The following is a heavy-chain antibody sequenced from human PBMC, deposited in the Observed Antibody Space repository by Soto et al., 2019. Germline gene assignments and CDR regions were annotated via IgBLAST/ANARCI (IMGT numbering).Heavy chain of an antibody. J-gene: IGHJ4*02. CDR1: GGSISSYY. D-gene: IGHD2-15*01. CDR3: ARANVGPPGGGSWIMPFDF. CDR2: IYPGGST. Sequence: SETLSLTCTVSGGSISSYYWSWIRQSAGQGLEWIGRIYPGGSTNYNPSLKSRVTMSADTSKNQFSLRLTSVTAADTAVYYCARANVGPPGGGSWIMPFDFWGQGTLVTVSS. V-gene: IGHV4-4*07.